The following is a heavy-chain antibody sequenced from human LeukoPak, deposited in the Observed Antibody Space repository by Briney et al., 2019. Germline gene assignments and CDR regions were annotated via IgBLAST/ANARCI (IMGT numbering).Heavy chain of an antibody. D-gene: IGHD1-26*01. CDR3: ARGLWRGAPYYFDY. Sequence: ASVKVSCKASGYTFSGHYMHWVRQAPGQGLEWMGWINPNSGGTNYAQKFQGRVTMTRDTSISTAYMELSRLRSDDTAVYYCARGLWRGAPYYFDYWGQGTLVTVSS. CDR2: INPNSGGT. V-gene: IGHV1-2*02. CDR1: GYTFSGHY. J-gene: IGHJ4*02.